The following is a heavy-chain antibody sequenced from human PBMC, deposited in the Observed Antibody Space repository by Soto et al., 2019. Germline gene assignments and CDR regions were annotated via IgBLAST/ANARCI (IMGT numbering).Heavy chain of an antibody. J-gene: IGHJ5*02. D-gene: IGHD3-22*01. CDR3: ARDWAYYYDSSGKNNWFDP. CDR2: IYYSGST. CDR1: GGSVSSGSYY. V-gene: IGHV4-61*01. Sequence: QVQLQESGPGLVKPSETLSLTCTVSGGSVSSGSYYWSWIRQPPGKGLERIGYIYYSGSTNYNPSLKIRVTISVDTSKNQFSLKLSSVTAADTAVYYCARDWAYYYDSSGKNNWFDPWGQGTLVTVSS.